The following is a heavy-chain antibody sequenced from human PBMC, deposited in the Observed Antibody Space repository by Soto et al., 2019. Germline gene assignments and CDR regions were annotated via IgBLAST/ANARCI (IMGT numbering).Heavy chain of an antibody. CDR1: GYTFTSYG. CDR2: MNPNSGNT. CDR3: ARVGYYDFWSGYRAPDYYYYGMDV. D-gene: IGHD3-3*01. J-gene: IGHJ6*02. V-gene: IGHV1-8*02. Sequence: ASVKVSCKASGYTFTSYGIRWVRQAPGQGLEWMGWMNPNSGNTGYAQKFQGRVTMTRNTSISTAYMELSSLRSEDTAVYYCARVGYYDFWSGYRAPDYYYYGMDVWGQGTTVTVSS.